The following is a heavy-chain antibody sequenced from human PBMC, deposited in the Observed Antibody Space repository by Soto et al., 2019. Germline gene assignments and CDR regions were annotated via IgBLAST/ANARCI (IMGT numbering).Heavy chain of an antibody. Sequence: GGSLRLSCAASGFTFSSYAMSWVRQAPGKGLEWVSAISGSGGSTYYADSVKGRFTISRDNSKNTLYLQMNSLRAEDTAVYYCAKKDRFGESYYYYYGMDVWGPGTTVTVSS. CDR1: GFTFSSYA. V-gene: IGHV3-23*01. J-gene: IGHJ6*02. CDR3: AKKDRFGESYYYYYGMDV. D-gene: IGHD3-10*01. CDR2: ISGSGGST.